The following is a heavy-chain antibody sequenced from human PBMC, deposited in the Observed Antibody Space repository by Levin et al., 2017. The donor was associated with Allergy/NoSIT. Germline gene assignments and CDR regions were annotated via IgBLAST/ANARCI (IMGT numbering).Heavy chain of an antibody. D-gene: IGHD5-12*01. CDR2: ISWDGSET. V-gene: IGHV3-43*01. Sequence: PSETLSLTCAASRFSFDGYSMSWVRQVPGKGLEWVSLISWDGSETHYADSVKGRFTISRDNIKNSLYLQMNSLRTEDTALYYCTKAYSGYDWWFDPWGQGTLVTVSS. J-gene: IGHJ5*02. CDR3: TKAYSGYDWWFDP. CDR1: RFSFDGYS.